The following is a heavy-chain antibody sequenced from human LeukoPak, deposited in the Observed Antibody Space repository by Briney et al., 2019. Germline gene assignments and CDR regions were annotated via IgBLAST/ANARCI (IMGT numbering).Heavy chain of an antibody. Sequence: ASVKVPCKASGYTFTNYDINWVRQATGQGLEWMGWTNPNSGNTGYAQKFQDRVTMTRNTSISTAYMELTRLTSEDTAVYYCARGDSGYFFYYGLDVWGQGTTVTVSS. CDR1: GYTFTNYD. J-gene: IGHJ6*02. V-gene: IGHV1-8*01. CDR2: TNPNSGNT. CDR3: ARGDSGYFFYYGLDV. D-gene: IGHD3-10*01.